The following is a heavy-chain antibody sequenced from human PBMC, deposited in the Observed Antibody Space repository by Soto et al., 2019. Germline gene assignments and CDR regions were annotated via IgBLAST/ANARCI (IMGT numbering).Heavy chain of an antibody. D-gene: IGHD1-20*01. CDR2: ISAYNGNT. V-gene: IGHV1-18*03. CDR1: GYTFPSYG. J-gene: IGHJ4*02. Sequence: AAVKVTCKASGYTFPSYGISWGRQAPGQGLEWMGWISAYNGNTNYAQKLQGRVTMTTDTSTSTAYMELRSLRSDDMAVYYCAREASITGTFDYWGQGTLVTVSS. CDR3: AREASITGTFDY.